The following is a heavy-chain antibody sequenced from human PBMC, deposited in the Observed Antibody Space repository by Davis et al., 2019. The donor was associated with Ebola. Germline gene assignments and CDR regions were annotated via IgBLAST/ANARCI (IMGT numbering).Heavy chain of an antibody. D-gene: IGHD2-15*01. Sequence: SVKVSCKASGGTFSSYAISWVRQAPGQGLEWMGGIIPIFGTASYAQKFQGWVTMTRDTSISTAYMELSRLRSDDTAVYYCAIGYCSGGSSCGMDVWGQGTTVTVSS. CDR1: GGTFSSYA. CDR2: IIPIFGTA. J-gene: IGHJ6*02. V-gene: IGHV1-69*05. CDR3: AIGYCSGGSSCGMDV.